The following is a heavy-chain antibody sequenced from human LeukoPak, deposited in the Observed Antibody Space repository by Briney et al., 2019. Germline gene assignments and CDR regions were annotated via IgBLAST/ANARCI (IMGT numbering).Heavy chain of an antibody. J-gene: IGHJ4*02. V-gene: IGHV3-48*03. CDR1: GFTFSSYE. CDR2: ISSSGSTI. Sequence: GGSLRLSCAASGFTFSSYEMNWVRQAPGKGLEWVSYISSSGSTIYYADSVKDRLTISRDNAKNSLYLQMNSLRAEDTAVYYCARESVLRYFDWLDYWGQGTLVTVSS. D-gene: IGHD3-9*01. CDR3: ARESVLRYFDWLDY.